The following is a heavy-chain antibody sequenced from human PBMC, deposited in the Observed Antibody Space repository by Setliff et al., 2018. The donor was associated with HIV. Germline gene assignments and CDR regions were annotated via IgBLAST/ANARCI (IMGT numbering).Heavy chain of an antibody. Sequence: LSLTCAVSGYSISSGYYWGWIRKPPGKGLEWIGSIYQSGSTYYNPSLKSRVTISVDTSKNQFSLKLSSVTAADTAVYYCARHRRYCSGGSCSDAFDIWGQGTMVTVSS. D-gene: IGHD2-15*01. V-gene: IGHV4-38-2*01. CDR3: ARHRRYCSGGSCSDAFDI. J-gene: IGHJ3*02. CDR2: IYQSGST. CDR1: GYSISSGYY.